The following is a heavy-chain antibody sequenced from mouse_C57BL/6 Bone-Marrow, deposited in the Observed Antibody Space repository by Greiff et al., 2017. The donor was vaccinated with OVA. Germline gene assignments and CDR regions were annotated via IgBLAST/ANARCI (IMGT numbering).Heavy chain of an antibody. J-gene: IGHJ1*03. V-gene: IGHV1-81*01. D-gene: IGHD1-1*01. CDR1: GYTFTSYG. CDR3: ARGDYSSSYRGYWYCDV. Sequence: QVQLQQSGAELARPGASVKLSCKASGYTFTSYGISWVKQRTGQGLEWIGEIYPRSGNTYYHEKFKGKANLTADKSSSTAYRELRRRTSEDSSVDVCARGDYSSSYRGYWYCDVWGTGTTVTVSS. CDR2: IYPRSGNT.